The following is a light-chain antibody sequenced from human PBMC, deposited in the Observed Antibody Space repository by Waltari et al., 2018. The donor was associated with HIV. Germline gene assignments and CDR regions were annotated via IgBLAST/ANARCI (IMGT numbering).Light chain of an antibody. CDR3: GTWDSSLSAWV. J-gene: IGLJ3*02. V-gene: IGLV1-51*02. CDR2: ENN. CDR1: SSNVGDNY. Sequence: QSVLTQPPSLSAAPGQGVTISCSGSSSNVGDNYVSWYQQLPGTAPKLLIYENNERPPGIPDLISGSKSGTSATLGIIGLQTGDEADYYCGTWDSSLSAWVFGGGTKLTVL.